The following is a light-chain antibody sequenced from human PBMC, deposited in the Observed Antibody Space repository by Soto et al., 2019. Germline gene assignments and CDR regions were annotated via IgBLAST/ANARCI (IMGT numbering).Light chain of an antibody. CDR1: QAIGSW. Sequence: DIQMTQSPSSVSASVGDRVTIPCRASQAIGSWLAWYQQKPGKAPQLLLYAASSLQSGVPSRFSGSGSGTDFTLTISCLQSEDFATYYCQQYYSFPYTFGQGTRLEIK. V-gene: IGKV1-12*01. CDR2: AAS. CDR3: QQYYSFPYT. J-gene: IGKJ5*01.